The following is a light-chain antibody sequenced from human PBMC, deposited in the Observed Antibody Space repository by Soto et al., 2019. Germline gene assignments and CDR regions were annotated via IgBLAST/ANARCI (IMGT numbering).Light chain of an antibody. J-gene: IGKJ5*01. CDR2: AAS. CDR3: QRVTSFPIT. CDR1: QGISSW. V-gene: IGKV1-12*01. Sequence: DIQMTQSPSSVSASVGDRVTITCRASQGISSWLAWYQQKPGKAPKLLIYAASSLQSGVPSKFRGSEFGQNFPLTTASRQLKIFETYYCQRVTSFPITFGQGTRLEIK.